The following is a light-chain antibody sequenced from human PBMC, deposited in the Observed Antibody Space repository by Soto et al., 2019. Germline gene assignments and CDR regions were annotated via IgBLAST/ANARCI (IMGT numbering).Light chain of an antibody. CDR1: SSDVGGYNY. J-gene: IGLJ2*01. CDR2: DVS. CDR3: SSYTSGSTLV. V-gene: IGLV2-14*03. Sequence: QPVLTQPASVSGSPGQSITISCTGTSSDVGGYNYVSWYQHHPGKAPKLTIYDVSNRPSGVSNRFSGSKSGDTASLTISGLQAEDEADYYCSSYTSGSTLVFGGGTKVTVL.